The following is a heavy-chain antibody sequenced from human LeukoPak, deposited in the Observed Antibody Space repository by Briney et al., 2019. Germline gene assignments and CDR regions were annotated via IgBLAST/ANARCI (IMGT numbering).Heavy chain of an antibody. D-gene: IGHD3-10*01. J-gene: IGHJ4*01. CDR1: GGSITSGNYY. V-gene: IGHV4-30-4*01. CDR2: IFYTGST. CDR3: ARGSDYTWGG. Sequence: SETLSLTCTVSGGSITSGNYYWSWIRQPPGKGLEWIGYIFYTGSTNYSPSFARRVTISADTSKNQVSLKLTSVTAADTAVYFCARGSDYTWGGWGQGTLVTVSS.